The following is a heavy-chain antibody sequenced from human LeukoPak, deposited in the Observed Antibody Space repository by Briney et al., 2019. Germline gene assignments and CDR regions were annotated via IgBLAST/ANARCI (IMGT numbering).Heavy chain of an antibody. Sequence: SGTLSLTCAVSGGSISSYYWSWIRQPAGKGPEWIGRIYTSGSTNYNPSLKSRVTMSVDTSKNQFSLKLSSVTAADTAVYYCASSPLVHPPYYYYGMDVWGQGTTVTVSS. CDR3: ASSPLVHPPYYYYGMDV. CDR2: IYTSGST. CDR1: GGSISSYY. V-gene: IGHV4-4*07. J-gene: IGHJ6*02.